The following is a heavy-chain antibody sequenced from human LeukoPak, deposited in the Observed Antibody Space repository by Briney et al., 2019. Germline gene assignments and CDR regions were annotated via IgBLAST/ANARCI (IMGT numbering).Heavy chain of an antibody. CDR3: ARDLSGVTGYTYGRGIDY. Sequence: GGSLRLSCAASGFTFDDYGMSWVRQAPGKGLEWVSGINWNGGSTGYADSVKGRFTISRDNAKNSLYLQMNSLRAEDTALYYCARDLSGVTGYTYGRGIDYWGQGTLVTVSS. J-gene: IGHJ4*02. D-gene: IGHD5-18*01. V-gene: IGHV3-20*04. CDR2: INWNGGST. CDR1: GFTFDDYG.